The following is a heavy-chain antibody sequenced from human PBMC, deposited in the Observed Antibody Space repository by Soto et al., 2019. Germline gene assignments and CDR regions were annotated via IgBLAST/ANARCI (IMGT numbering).Heavy chain of an antibody. D-gene: IGHD1-1*01. CDR2: INQDGSSK. CDR1: GFICSNFW. CDR3: ARGTSTPGFEY. J-gene: IGHJ4*02. Sequence: GGSLRLSCAASGFICSNFWMNWVRQAPGKGLEWVGNINQDGSSKSYVDSVRGRFTTSRDNAEKSAYLQLNSLRVEDTAMYYWARGTSTPGFEYLGQGTRVTVSS. V-gene: IGHV3-7*04.